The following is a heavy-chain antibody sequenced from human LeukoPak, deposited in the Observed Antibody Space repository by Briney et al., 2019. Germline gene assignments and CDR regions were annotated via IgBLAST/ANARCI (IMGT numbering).Heavy chain of an antibody. CDR3: ARDGGDSEEINFDY. CDR1: GFTFSSYS. J-gene: IGHJ4*02. Sequence: GGSLRLSCAASGFTFSSYSMSWVRQAPGKGLEWVANIKQDGSEKYYVDSVKGRFTISRDNAKNSLYLQMNSLRAEDTAVYYCARDGGDSEEINFDYWGQGTLVTVSS. V-gene: IGHV3-7*01. D-gene: IGHD5-24*01. CDR2: IKQDGSEK.